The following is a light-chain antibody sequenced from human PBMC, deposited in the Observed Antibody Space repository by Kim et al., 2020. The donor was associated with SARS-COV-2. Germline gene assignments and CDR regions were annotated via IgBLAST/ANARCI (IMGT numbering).Light chain of an antibody. J-gene: IGLJ3*02. CDR2: ANS. CDR1: YD. V-gene: IGLV1-40*01. Sequence: YDVHWYQQLPGTDPKLLIYANSDRPSGVPDRFSASKSGTSASLAITGLQAEDEADYYCQSYDSSLSGWVFGGGTQLTVL. CDR3: QSYDSSLSGWV.